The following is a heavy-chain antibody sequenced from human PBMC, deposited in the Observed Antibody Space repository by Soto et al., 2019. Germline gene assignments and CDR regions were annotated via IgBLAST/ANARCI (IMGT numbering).Heavy chain of an antibody. D-gene: IGHD1-1*01. CDR3: AHIQQLFPPMKLSYCYYCLDV. Sequence: QITLKESGPTLVKPTQTLTLTCTFSGFSLNTSEVGVGWIRQPPGKALEWLAVIYWNDDKRYSPSLKSRLTLTMDTYKHQGVLTVTNMDPVDTDTYFCAHIQQLFPPMKLSYCYYCLDVWGQGTTVTVSS. V-gene: IGHV2-5*01. J-gene: IGHJ6*02. CDR1: GFSLNTSEVG. CDR2: IYWNDDK.